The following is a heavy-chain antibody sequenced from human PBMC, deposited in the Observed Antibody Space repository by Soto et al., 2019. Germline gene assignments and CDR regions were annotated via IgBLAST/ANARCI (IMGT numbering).Heavy chain of an antibody. CDR3: ARVADTAMDPSIYGMDV. CDR1: GGTFSSYA. CDR2: IIPIFGTA. Sequence: QVQLVQSGAEVKKPGSSVKVSCKASGGTFSSYAISWVRQAPGQGLEWMGGIIPIFGTANYAQKFQGRVTITADEATSTAYRELSSLRSEDTAVYYCARVADTAMDPSIYGMDVWGQGTTVTVSS. V-gene: IGHV1-69*01. D-gene: IGHD5-18*01. J-gene: IGHJ6*02.